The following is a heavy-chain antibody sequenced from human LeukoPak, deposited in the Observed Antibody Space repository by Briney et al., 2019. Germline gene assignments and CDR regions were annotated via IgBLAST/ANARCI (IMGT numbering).Heavy chain of an antibody. V-gene: IGHV1-69*13. J-gene: IGHJ5*02. CDR3: ARGPRLRFGDWFDP. CDR1: GGTFSSHA. Sequence: SVKVSCKASGGTFSSHAISWVRQAPGQGLEWMGGIIPIFGTANYAQKFQGRVTITSDESTSTAYMELSSLRSEDTAVYYCARGPRLRFGDWFDPWGQGTLVTVSS. CDR2: IIPIFGTA. D-gene: IGHD5-12*01.